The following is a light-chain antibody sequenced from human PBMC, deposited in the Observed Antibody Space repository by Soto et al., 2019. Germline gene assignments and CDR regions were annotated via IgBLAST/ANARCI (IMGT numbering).Light chain of an antibody. CDR3: QQYNSYRLT. Sequence: DVQMTQSPSTLSASVGDRVTITCRASQSISSWLAWYQQKPGKAPKLLIYKASSLESGVPSRFSGSGSGTEFTLTISSLQPGDSATYYCQQYNSYRLTFGGGTKVDIK. J-gene: IGKJ4*01. CDR2: KAS. CDR1: QSISSW. V-gene: IGKV1-5*03.